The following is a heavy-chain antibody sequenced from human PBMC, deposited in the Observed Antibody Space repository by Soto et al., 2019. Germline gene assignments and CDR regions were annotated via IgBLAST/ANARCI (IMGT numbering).Heavy chain of an antibody. Sequence: PSETLSLTCTVSGGSISSGGYYWSWIRQHPGKGLEGIGYIYYSGSTYYNPSLKSRVTISVDTSKNQFSLKLSSVTAADTAVYYCARDQYSSSWYYFDYWGQGTLVTVSS. CDR1: GGSISSGGYY. CDR3: ARDQYSSSWYYFDY. V-gene: IGHV4-31*03. J-gene: IGHJ4*02. D-gene: IGHD6-13*01. CDR2: IYYSGST.